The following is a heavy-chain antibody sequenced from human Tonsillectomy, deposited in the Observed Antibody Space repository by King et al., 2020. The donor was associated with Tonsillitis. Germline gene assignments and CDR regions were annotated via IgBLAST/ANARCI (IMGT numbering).Heavy chain of an antibody. V-gene: IGHV1-18*01. CDR2: INTYTGDT. CDR3: ARDQRVNGGYFSGWYGGY. CDR1: AYMFTTYG. J-gene: IGHJ4*02. D-gene: IGHD2-15*01. Sequence: QLVQSGAEMKKPGASVKVSCKAPAYMFTTYGMSWVRQAPGQGPEWMAWINTYTGDTDYAQRLQGRVTVTRHTSTSTVYMELRSLTSDDTAMYYCARDQRVNGGYFSGWYGGYWGQGTLVTVSS.